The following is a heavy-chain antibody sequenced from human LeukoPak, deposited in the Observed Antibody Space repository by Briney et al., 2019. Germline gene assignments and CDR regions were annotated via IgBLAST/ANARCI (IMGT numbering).Heavy chain of an antibody. CDR2: IWYDGSNK. J-gene: IGHJ4*02. D-gene: IGHD5-18*01. CDR3: AREKRGYSYGVVFDY. Sequence: GGSLRLSCAASGFTFGSYGMHWVRQAPGKGLEWVAVIWYDGSNKYYADSVKGRFTISRDNSKNTLYLQMNSLRAEDTAVYYCAREKRGYSYGVVFDYWGQGTLVTVSS. V-gene: IGHV3-33*01. CDR1: GFTFGSYG.